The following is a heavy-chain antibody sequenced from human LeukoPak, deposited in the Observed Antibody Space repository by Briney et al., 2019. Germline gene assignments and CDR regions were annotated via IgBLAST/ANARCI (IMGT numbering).Heavy chain of an antibody. Sequence: ASVKVSCKASGYTFTGYYMHWVRQAPGQGLEWMGWINPNSGGTNYAQKFQGRVTMTRDTSISTAYMELSRLRSDDTAVYYCARAFIVGYSPEEYFFDYWGQGTLVIVSS. CDR3: ARAFIVGYSPEEYFFDY. V-gene: IGHV1-2*02. CDR2: INPNSGGT. CDR1: GYTFTGYY. D-gene: IGHD1-26*01. J-gene: IGHJ4*02.